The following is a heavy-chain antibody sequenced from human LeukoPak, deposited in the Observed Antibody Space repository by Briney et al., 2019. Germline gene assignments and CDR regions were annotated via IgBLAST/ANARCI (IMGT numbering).Heavy chain of an antibody. CDR2: MNPNSGNT. V-gene: IGHV1-8*01. J-gene: IGHJ4*02. CDR1: GYTFTSSD. Sequence: ASVKVSCKASGYTFTSSDINWVRQATGQGLEWMGWMNPNSGNTGYAQKFQGRVTLTRNNSISTAYMELSSLRSEDTAVYYCARAPSLGYYDSSGYVDYWGQGTLVTVSS. D-gene: IGHD3-22*01. CDR3: ARAPSLGYYDSSGYVDY.